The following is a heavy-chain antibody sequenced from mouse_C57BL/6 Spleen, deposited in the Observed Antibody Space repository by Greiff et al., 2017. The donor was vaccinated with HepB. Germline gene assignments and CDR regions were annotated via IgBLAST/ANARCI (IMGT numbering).Heavy chain of an antibody. Sequence: VQLQQSGAELVKPGASVKISCKASGYAFSSYWMNWVKQRPGKGLEWIGQIYPGDGDTNYNGKFKGKATLTADKASSTAYMQLSSLTSEDSAVYFWARWGGVHWYFDVWGTGTTVTVSS. CDR2: IYPGDGDT. J-gene: IGHJ1*03. CDR3: ARWGGVHWYFDV. CDR1: GYAFSSYW. V-gene: IGHV1-80*01.